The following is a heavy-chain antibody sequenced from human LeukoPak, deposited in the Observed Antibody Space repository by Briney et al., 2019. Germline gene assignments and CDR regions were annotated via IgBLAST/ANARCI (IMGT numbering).Heavy chain of an antibody. CDR3: ARGDYYGSGSYSFLGYFDY. CDR1: GGTFSNYA. Sequence: VASVKVSCKASGGTFSNYAINWVRQAPGQGLEWMGGIIPIFGTANYAQKFQGRVTITADESTSTAYMELSSLRSEDTAVYYCARGDYYGSGSYSFLGYFDYWGQGTLVTVSS. J-gene: IGHJ4*02. V-gene: IGHV1-69*13. D-gene: IGHD3-10*01. CDR2: IIPIFGTA.